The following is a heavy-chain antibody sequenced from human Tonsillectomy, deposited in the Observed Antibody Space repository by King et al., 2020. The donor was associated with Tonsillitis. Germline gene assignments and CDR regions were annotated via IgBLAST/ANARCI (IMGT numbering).Heavy chain of an antibody. J-gene: IGHJ4*02. V-gene: IGHV5-51*01. CDR2: IYPCDSDT. Sequence: QLVQSGAEVKKPGESLKISCKGSGYSFTSYWIGWVRQMPGKGLDWMGIIYPCDSDTRYSPSFQGQVTISADKSISTAYLQWSSLKASDTAMYYCARLGPYLGATRPFDYWGQGTLVTVSS. CDR3: ARLGPYLGATRPFDY. D-gene: IGHD1-26*01. CDR1: GYSFTSYW.